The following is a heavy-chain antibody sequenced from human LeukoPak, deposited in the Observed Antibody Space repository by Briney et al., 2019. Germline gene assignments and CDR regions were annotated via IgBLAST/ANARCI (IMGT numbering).Heavy chain of an antibody. CDR1: GFTFSSYA. CDR2: ISYDGSNK. D-gene: IGHD3-22*01. CDR3: ARDGQRTYYYDSSGYYVDY. V-gene: IGHV3-30-3*01. Sequence: GGSLRLSCAASGFTFSSYAMHWVRQAPGKGLEWVAVISYDGSNKYYADSVKGRFTISRDNAKNSLYLQMNSLRAEDTAVYYCARDGQRTYYYDSSGYYVDYWGQGTLVTVSS. J-gene: IGHJ4*02.